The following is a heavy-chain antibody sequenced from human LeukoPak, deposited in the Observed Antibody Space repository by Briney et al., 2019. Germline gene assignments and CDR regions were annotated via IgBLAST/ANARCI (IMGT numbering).Heavy chain of an antibody. CDR1: GGSISSGGYY. J-gene: IGHJ5*02. Sequence: SETLSLTCTVSGGSISSGGYYWRWIRQHPGKGLEWIGYIYYSGSTYYNPSLKSRVTISVDTSKNQFSLKLSSVTAADTAVYYCAADMGLNWFDPWGQGTLVTVSS. V-gene: IGHV4-31*03. CDR3: AADMGLNWFDP. CDR2: IYYSGST. D-gene: IGHD1-26*01.